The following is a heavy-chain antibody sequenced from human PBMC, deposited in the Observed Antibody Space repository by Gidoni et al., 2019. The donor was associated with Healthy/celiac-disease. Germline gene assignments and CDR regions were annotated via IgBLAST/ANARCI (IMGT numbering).Heavy chain of an antibody. J-gene: IGHJ4*02. D-gene: IGHD3-22*01. V-gene: IGHV3-23*01. CDR2: ISGSGGST. CDR3: AKAAPSITMIVEYYFDY. Sequence: EVQLLESGGGLVQPGGSLRLSCAASGFTFSSYAMSWVRQAPGKGLEWVSAISGSGGSTYYADSVKGRFTISRDNSKNTLYLQMNSLRAEDTAVYYCAKAAPSITMIVEYYFDYWGQGTLVTVSS. CDR1: GFTFSSYA.